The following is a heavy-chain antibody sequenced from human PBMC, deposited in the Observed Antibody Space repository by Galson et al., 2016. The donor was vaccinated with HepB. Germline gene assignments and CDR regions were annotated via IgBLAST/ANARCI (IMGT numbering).Heavy chain of an antibody. J-gene: IGHJ4*02. CDR3: ARVAFNWNIRPPQYYFDH. D-gene: IGHD1/OR15-1a*01. V-gene: IGHV4-61*02. CDR1: GGSFSSASFY. CDR2: VYLSGNT. Sequence: TLSLTCTVSGGSFSSASFYWTWIRQPAGKGLEWLGRVYLSGNTDYNPSLKSRIAISVDTSNSQFSLTLSSVTAADTAHYYCARVAFNWNIRPPQYYFDHWGQGVLVTVSS.